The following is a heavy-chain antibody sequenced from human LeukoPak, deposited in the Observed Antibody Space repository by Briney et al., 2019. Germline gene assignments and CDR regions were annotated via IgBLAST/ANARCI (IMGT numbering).Heavy chain of an antibody. CDR3: AKEKNSYSSSSGQGY. CDR2: IRYDGSNK. Sequence: GGSLRLSCAASGFTFSSYGMHWVRQAPGKGLEWVAFIRYDGSNKYYADSVKGRLSISRDNSKNTLYLQMTSLRGDDTAVYYCAKEKNSYSSSSGQGYWGQGTLVTVSS. CDR1: GFTFSSYG. J-gene: IGHJ4*02. D-gene: IGHD6-6*01. V-gene: IGHV3-30*02.